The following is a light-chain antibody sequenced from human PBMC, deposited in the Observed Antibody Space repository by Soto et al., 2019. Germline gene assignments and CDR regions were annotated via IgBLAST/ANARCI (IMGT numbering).Light chain of an antibody. CDR2: DAS. CDR3: QQYGNSPRT. CDR1: QSVSSNY. Sequence: ETVLTQSPGTLSLSPGERATLSCRASQSVSSNYLAWYQQRPGQAPRLLIYDASSRATVIPDRFSGSGSGTDFTLTISRLEPEDFAVYYCQQYGNSPRTFGQGTKVEIK. V-gene: IGKV3-20*01. J-gene: IGKJ1*01.